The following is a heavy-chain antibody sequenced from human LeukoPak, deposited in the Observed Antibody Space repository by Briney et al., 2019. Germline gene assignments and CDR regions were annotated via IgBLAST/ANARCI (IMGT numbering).Heavy chain of an antibody. V-gene: IGHV4-30-2*01. CDR1: GGSISSGGYY. CDR3: ARENVLRFLEWSFDY. Sequence: SETLSLTCTVSGGSISSGGYYWSWIRQPPGKGLEWIGYIYHSGSTYYNPSLKSRVTISVDRSKNQFSLKLSSVTAADTAVYYCARENVLRFLEWSFDYWGQGTLVTVSS. J-gene: IGHJ4*02. CDR2: IYHSGST. D-gene: IGHD3-3*01.